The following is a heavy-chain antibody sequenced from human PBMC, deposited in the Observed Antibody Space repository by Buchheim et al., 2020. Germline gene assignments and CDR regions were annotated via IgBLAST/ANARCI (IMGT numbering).Heavy chain of an antibody. CDR3: AKDLVATAGL. CDR2: ISYDGKYK. J-gene: IGHJ4*02. CDR1: RFIFSTYG. D-gene: IGHD6-13*01. Sequence: QGQLVASGGGVVQPGRSLRLSCEASRFIFSTYGMHWVRQAPGKGLEWVAVISYDGKYKSYADSVKGRFTISRDNANSTLYLQMNNLTPEDTETYFCAKDLVATAGLWGQGT. V-gene: IGHV3-30*18.